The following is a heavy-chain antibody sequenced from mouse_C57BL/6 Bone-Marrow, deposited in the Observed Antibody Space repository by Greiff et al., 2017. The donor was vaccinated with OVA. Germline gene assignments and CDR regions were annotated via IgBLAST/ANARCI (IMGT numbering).Heavy chain of an antibody. CDR3: ASPPPGFPLFYYGSSYDY. J-gene: IGHJ2*01. CDR2: IHPNSGST. V-gene: IGHV1-64*01. D-gene: IGHD1-1*01. Sequence: QVQLKQPGAELVKPGASVKLSCKASGYTFTSYWMHWVKQRPGQGLEWLGMIHPNSGSTNYNEKFKSKATLTVDKSSSTAYMQLSSLTSEDSAVYYCASPPPGFPLFYYGSSYDYWGQGTTLTVSS. CDR1: GYTFTSYW.